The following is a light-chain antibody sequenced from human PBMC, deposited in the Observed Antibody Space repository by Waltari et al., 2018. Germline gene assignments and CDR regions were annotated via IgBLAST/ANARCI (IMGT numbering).Light chain of an antibody. Sequence: ELALTQTRRALPLHPGEGTALSCRASQSVRGSLAWYQQKAGQAPRLLIYGVSSRATGIPERFSGSGSGTDFSLTISRLEPEDFAVYYCQHYVRLPATFGQGTKVEIK. CDR2: GVS. V-gene: IGKV3-20*01. J-gene: IGKJ1*01. CDR3: QHYVRLPAT. CDR1: QSVRGS.